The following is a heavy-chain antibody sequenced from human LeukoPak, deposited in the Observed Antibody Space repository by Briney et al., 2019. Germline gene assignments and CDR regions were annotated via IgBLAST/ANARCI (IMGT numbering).Heavy chain of an antibody. CDR2: ISSSSSYI. D-gene: IGHD6-19*01. Sequence: GGSLRLSCAASGFTFSSYSMNWVRQAPGKGLEWVSSISSSSSYIYYADSVKGRFTISRDNAKNSLYLQMNSLRAEDTAVYYCARAGWYSSGWHGYYFDYWGQGTLVTVSS. CDR3: ARAGWYSSGWHGYYFDY. V-gene: IGHV3-21*01. J-gene: IGHJ4*02. CDR1: GFTFSSYS.